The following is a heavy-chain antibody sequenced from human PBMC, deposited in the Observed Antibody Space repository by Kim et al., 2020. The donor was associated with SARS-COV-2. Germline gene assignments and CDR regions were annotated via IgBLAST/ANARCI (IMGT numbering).Heavy chain of an antibody. J-gene: IGHJ3*01. CDR2: ISASGANT. V-gene: IGHV3-23*01. CDR3: VKGRNQWNERGNAFDV. Sequence: GGSLRLSCPASGFTFSSYALTWVRQAPDKGLEWVSSISASGANTDYAASVKGRFTISRDNSQNTLYLQMNSLRAEDTAVYYCVKGRNQWNERGNAFDVWDQGTLVTVSS. CDR1: GFTFSSYA. D-gene: IGHD1-1*01.